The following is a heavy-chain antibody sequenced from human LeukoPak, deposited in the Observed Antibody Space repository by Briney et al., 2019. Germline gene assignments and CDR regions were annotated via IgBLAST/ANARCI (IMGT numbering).Heavy chain of an antibody. Sequence: LSLTCSVSGGSISSGDYYWSWIRQPPGKGLEWTGHIHQSGSTSYHPPLRSRVSISLDRSNNQFSLEVNFVTAADTAVYYCARGNWNYGSWFFDLWGRGTLVTVSS. CDR3: ARGNWNYGSWFFDL. D-gene: IGHD1-7*01. V-gene: IGHV4-30-2*01. CDR1: GGSISSGDYY. J-gene: IGHJ2*01. CDR2: IHQSGST.